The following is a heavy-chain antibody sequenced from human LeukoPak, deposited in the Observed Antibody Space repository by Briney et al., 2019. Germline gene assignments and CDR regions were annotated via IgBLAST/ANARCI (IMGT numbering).Heavy chain of an antibody. Sequence: ASVKVSCKASGYTFNTYGITWVRQAPGQGLEWMGWISGYNGKTKYAQKLQDRVTMTTDTSTTTAYMELRSLTSDDTAVYYCARNHNYTDLYNHMDVWGGGTAITVSS. CDR1: GYTFNTYG. D-gene: IGHD3-3*01. V-gene: IGHV1-18*01. J-gene: IGHJ6*03. CDR3: ARNHNYTDLYNHMDV. CDR2: ISGYNGKT.